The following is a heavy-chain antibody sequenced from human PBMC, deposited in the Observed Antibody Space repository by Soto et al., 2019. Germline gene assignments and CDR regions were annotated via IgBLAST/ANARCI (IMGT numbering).Heavy chain of an antibody. Sequence: EVQLVESGGGLVQPGRSLRLSCAASGFTFDDYAMHWVRQAPGKGLELVSGISWNSGSIGYADSVKGRFTISRDNAKNSLYLQMNSLRAEDTALYYCAKAREQWLGSFFDYWGQGTLVTVSS. CDR2: ISWNSGSI. CDR1: GFTFDDYA. V-gene: IGHV3-9*01. J-gene: IGHJ4*02. D-gene: IGHD6-19*01. CDR3: AKAREQWLGSFFDY.